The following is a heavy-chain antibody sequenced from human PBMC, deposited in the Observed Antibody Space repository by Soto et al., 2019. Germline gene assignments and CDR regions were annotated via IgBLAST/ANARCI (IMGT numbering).Heavy chain of an antibody. J-gene: IGHJ4*02. CDR3: ATERSGFDY. CDR2: ISSGSSLI. D-gene: IGHD1-1*01. CDR1: GFTFSTYS. V-gene: IGHV3-48*02. Sequence: PGGSLRLSCAASGFTFSTYSLNWVRQAPGKGLEWVSYISSGSSLIYYADSVKGRFTISRDNAKNSLFLQMNSLRDEDTAVYYCATERSGFDYWGQGTLVTV.